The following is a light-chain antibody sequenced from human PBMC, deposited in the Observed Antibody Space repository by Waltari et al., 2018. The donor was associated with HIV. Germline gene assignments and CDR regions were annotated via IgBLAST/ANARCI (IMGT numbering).Light chain of an antibody. Sequence: SYDLTQPPSVSVSPGQTAPITCSGDNLRDHFVCWYQQKPGQSPVLVIYQDTKRPSGIPERFSGSSSGNTVALTISGTQPMDEADYYCQAWDSSSAHVVFGGGTKLTVL. J-gene: IGLJ2*01. CDR3: QAWDSSSAHVV. V-gene: IGLV3-1*01. CDR1: NLRDHF. CDR2: QDT.